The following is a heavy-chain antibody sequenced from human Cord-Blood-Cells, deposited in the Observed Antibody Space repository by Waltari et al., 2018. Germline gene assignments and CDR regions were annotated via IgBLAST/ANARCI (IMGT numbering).Heavy chain of an antibody. D-gene: IGHD5-12*01. V-gene: IGHV4-34*01. CDR3: ARGLRGDRDIVATIDY. J-gene: IGHJ4*02. CDR2: INHSGST. CDR1: CGSFSGYY. Sequence: QVQLQQWGAGLLKPSETLSLTCAVYCGSFSGYYWSWIRQPPGKGLEWIGEINHSGSTNYNPSLKSRVTISVDTSKNQFSLKLSSVTAADTAVYYCARGLRGDRDIVATIDYWGQGTLVTVSS.